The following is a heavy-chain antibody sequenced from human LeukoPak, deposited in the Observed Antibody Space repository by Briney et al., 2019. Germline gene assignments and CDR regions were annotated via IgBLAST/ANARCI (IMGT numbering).Heavy chain of an antibody. J-gene: IGHJ6*03. Sequence: GASVKVSCKASGYTFTGYYMHWVRQAPGQGLEWMGWMNPNSGNTGYAQKFQGRVTMTRNTSISTAYMELSSLRSDDTAVYYCARGRYSAWFGPYYMDVWGKGTTVTISS. CDR2: MNPNSGNT. CDR3: ARGRYSAWFGPYYMDV. D-gene: IGHD3-10*01. V-gene: IGHV1-8*02. CDR1: GYTFTGYY.